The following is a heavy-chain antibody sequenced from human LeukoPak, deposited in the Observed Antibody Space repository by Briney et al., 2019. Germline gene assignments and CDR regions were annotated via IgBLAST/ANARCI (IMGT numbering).Heavy chain of an antibody. CDR3: ARDRGMIARSDI. D-gene: IGHD3-22*01. Sequence: SGGSLKLSCAASGFTFSIYAMSWVRQAPGKGLEWVSAISGSGGSTYYADSVKGRFTISRDNAKNSLYLQMNSLRAEDTAVYYCARDRGMIARSDIWGQGTMVTVSS. V-gene: IGHV3-23*01. CDR1: GFTFSIYA. J-gene: IGHJ3*02. CDR2: ISGSGGST.